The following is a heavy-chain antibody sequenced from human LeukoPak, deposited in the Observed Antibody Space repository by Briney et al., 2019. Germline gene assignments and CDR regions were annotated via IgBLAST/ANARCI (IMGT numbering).Heavy chain of an antibody. Sequence: GGSLRLSCAASGLTFSSYWMSWVRQAPGKGLEWVANIKQDGSEKYYVDSVKGRFTISRDNAKNSLYLQMNSLRAEDTAVYYCARSLRSSGWYRNFDYWGQGTLVTVSS. J-gene: IGHJ4*02. CDR3: ARSLRSSGWYRNFDY. CDR2: IKQDGSEK. V-gene: IGHV3-7*01. CDR1: GLTFSSYW. D-gene: IGHD6-19*01.